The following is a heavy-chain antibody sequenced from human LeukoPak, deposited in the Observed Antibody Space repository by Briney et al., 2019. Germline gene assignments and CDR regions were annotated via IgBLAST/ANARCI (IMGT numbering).Heavy chain of an antibody. CDR2: IIPIFGTA. CDR1: GGTFSSYA. J-gene: IGHJ4*02. Sequence: GSPVKVSCKASGGTFSSYAISWVRQAPGQGLEWMGGIIPIFGTANYAQKFQGRVTITADESTSTAYMELSSLRSEDTAVYYCARVPIYGDYVKYFDYWGQGTLVTV. V-gene: IGHV1-69*01. CDR3: ARVPIYGDYVKYFDY. D-gene: IGHD4-17*01.